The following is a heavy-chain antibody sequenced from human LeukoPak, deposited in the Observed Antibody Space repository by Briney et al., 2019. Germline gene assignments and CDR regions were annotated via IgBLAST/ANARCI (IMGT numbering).Heavy chain of an antibody. J-gene: IGHJ4*02. Sequence: PSETLSLTCTVSGGSISSYYWSWIRQPPGKGLEWIGYIYYSGSTNYNPSLKSRVTISVDTSKNQFSLKLSSVTAADTAVYYCARGGYFDWLLYGAFDYWGQGTLVTVSS. V-gene: IGHV4-59*01. CDR3: ARGGYFDWLLYGAFDY. D-gene: IGHD3-9*01. CDR1: GGSISSYY. CDR2: IYYSGST.